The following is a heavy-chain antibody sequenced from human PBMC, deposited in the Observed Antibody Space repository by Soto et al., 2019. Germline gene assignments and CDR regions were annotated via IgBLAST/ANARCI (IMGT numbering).Heavy chain of an antibody. J-gene: IGHJ6*02. V-gene: IGHV5-10-1*01. CDR3: ARHGARAMASTYYYYGMDV. D-gene: IGHD5-18*01. CDR1: VYSFTSYW. Sequence: PGESLKISCKGSVYSFTSYWISWVRQMPGKGLEWMGRIDPSDSYTNYSPSFQGHVTISADKSISTAYLQWSSLKASDTAMYYCARHGARAMASTYYYYGMDVRGQGTTVTVSS. CDR2: IDPSDSYT.